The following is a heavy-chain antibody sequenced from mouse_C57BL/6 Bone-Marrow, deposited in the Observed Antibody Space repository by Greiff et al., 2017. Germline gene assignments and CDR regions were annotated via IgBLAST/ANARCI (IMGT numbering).Heavy chain of an antibody. J-gene: IGHJ1*03. CDR3: ARSRIYYEYDYWYFDV. CDR1: GYTFTSYW. V-gene: IGHV1-61*01. CDR2: IYPSDGET. D-gene: IGHD2-4*01. Sequence: QVKLQQPGAELVRPGSSVKLSCKASGYTFTSYWMDWVRKRLGQGLEWIGNIYPSDGETHYNQKFKDKAPLTVDKSSRPAYMQLSSLTSEDSAVYYCARSRIYYEYDYWYFDVWGTGTTVTVSS.